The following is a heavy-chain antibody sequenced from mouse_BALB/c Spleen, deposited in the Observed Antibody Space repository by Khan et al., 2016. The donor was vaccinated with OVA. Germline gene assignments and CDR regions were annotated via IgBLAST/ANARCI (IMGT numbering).Heavy chain of an antibody. CDR1: GYTFTNYG. V-gene: IGHV9-1*02. Sequence: QIQLVQSGPELKKPGETVKISCKASGYTFTNYGMNWVKQAPGKGLKWMGWINTYTGEPTYADDFKGRFAFSLETSASTAYLQINNLKNEDIAAYFYAKTYYSYDCNCDVWGAGTTVTVSA. CDR2: INTYTGEP. D-gene: IGHD2-12*01. CDR3: AKTYYSYDCNCDV. J-gene: IGHJ1*01.